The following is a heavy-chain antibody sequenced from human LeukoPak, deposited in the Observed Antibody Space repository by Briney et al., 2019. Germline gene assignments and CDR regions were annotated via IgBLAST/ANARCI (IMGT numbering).Heavy chain of an antibody. CDR3: AKGDPAEPTVTTLDY. CDR2: ISSSSSTI. CDR1: GFTFSSYS. Sequence: PGGSLRLSCAASGFTFSSYSMNWVRQAPGKGLEWVSYISSSSSTIYYADSVKGRFTISRDNAKNSLYLQMNSLRAEDTAVYYCAKGDPAEPTVTTLDYWGQGTLVTVSS. V-gene: IGHV3-48*01. J-gene: IGHJ4*02. D-gene: IGHD4-17*01.